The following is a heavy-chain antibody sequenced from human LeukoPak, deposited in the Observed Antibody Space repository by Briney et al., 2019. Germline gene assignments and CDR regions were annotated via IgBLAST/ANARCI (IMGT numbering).Heavy chain of an antibody. J-gene: IGHJ1*01. V-gene: IGHV3-43D*03. CDR3: VKPSNAERYGSGWSSGYFQH. D-gene: IGHD6-19*01. CDR1: GFAFESFA. CDR2: ISWDGAKT. Sequence: PGGSLRLSCTATGFAFESFAMHWVRQAPGKGLEWVSQISWDGAKTYYADSVEGRFTISRDGSKFSLFLQMDALRPDDTAVYYCVKPSNAERYGSGWSSGYFQHWGQGTPVIVSS.